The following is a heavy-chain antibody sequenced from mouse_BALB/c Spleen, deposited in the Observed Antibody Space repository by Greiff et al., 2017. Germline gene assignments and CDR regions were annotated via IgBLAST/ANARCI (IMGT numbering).Heavy chain of an antibody. CDR3: ARKGNAY. CDR1: GYSITSDYA. CDR2: ISYSGST. Sequence: DVKLQESGPGLVKPSQSLSLTCTVTGYSITSDYAWNWIRQFPGNQLEWMGYISYSGSTSYNPSLKSRISITRDTSKNQFFLQLNSVTTEDTATYYCARKGNAYWGQGTLVTVSA. V-gene: IGHV3-2*02. J-gene: IGHJ3*01.